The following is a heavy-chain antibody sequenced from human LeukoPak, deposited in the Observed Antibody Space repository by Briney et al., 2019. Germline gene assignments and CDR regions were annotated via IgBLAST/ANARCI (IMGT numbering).Heavy chain of an antibody. CDR3: ARLVVSSWYHEVLLGRDY. Sequence: SETLSLTCTVSGGSISSSSYYWGWIRQPPGKGLEWIGSIYYSGSTYYNPSLKSRVTISVDTSKNQFSLKLSSVTAADTAVYYCARLVVSSWYHEVLLGRDYWGQGTLVTVSS. V-gene: IGHV4-39*07. D-gene: IGHD6-13*01. J-gene: IGHJ4*02. CDR1: GGSISSSSYY. CDR2: IYYSGST.